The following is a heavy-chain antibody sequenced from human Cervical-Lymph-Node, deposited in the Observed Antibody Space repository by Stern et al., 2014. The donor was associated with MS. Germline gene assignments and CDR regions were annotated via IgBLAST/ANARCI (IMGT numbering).Heavy chain of an antibody. D-gene: IGHD2-21*01. V-gene: IGHV1-46*01. J-gene: IGHJ4*02. CDR1: GYTFTSHY. CDR2: INPSTGSS. Sequence: VQLVESGPEVKKPGASLRVSCKASGYTFTSHYMHWVRQAPGQGIEWMGLINPSTGSSTYAQRFQGRVALTRDTSSTTVYLELSSLTSDDTALYFCARDVARKYYFDFWGQGTLITVSS. CDR3: ARDVARKYYFDF.